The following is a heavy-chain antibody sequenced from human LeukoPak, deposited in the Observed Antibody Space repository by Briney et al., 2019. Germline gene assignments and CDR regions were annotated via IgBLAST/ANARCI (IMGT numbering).Heavy chain of an antibody. V-gene: IGHV3-30*02. CDR1: GFTFSSYG. CDR2: IRYDGSNK. D-gene: IGHD2/OR15-2a*01. CDR3: ARDRRLYGVLDY. J-gene: IGHJ4*02. Sequence: GGSLRLSCAASGFTFSSYGMHWVHQAPGKGLEWVAFIRYDGSNKYYADSVKGRFSISRDNSKNTLYLQMNSLRAEDTAVYYCARDRRLYGVLDYWGQGTLVTVSS.